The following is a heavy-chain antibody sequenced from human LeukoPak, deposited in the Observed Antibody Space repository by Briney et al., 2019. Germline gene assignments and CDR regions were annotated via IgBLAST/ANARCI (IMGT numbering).Heavy chain of an antibody. CDR3: ARRAGAYSHPYDY. Sequence: GGSLRLSCTVSGFTVSSDSTSWVRQASGKGLEWVSFIYSGGSTHYSDSVKGRFTISRDNSKNTLYLQMNSLRAEDTAVYYCARRAGAYSHPYDYWGQGTLVTVSS. D-gene: IGHD4/OR15-4a*01. CDR1: GFTVSSDS. V-gene: IGHV3-53*01. CDR2: IYSGGST. J-gene: IGHJ4*02.